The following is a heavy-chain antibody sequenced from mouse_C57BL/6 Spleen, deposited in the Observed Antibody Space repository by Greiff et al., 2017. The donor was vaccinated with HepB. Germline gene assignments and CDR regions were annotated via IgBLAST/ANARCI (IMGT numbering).Heavy chain of an antibody. V-gene: IGHV5-17*01. Sequence: EVHLVESGGGLVKPGASLKLSCAASGFTFSDYGMHWVRQAPEKGLEWVAYISSGSSTIYYADTVKGRFTISRDNANNTLFLQMTSLRSEDTAVYYCAMLLVRDFEVWGTGTTVTVSS. CDR2: ISSGSSTI. D-gene: IGHD1-1*01. CDR1: GFTFSDYG. CDR3: AMLLVRDFEV. J-gene: IGHJ1*03.